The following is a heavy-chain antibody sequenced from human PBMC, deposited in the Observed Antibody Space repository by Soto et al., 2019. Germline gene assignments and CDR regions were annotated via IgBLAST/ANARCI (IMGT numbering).Heavy chain of an antibody. CDR3: ASVKDASDLGFDY. CDR1: GFIVSSNY. D-gene: IGHD3-16*01. CDR2: IDTGGST. Sequence: EVQLVESGGALVQPGGSLRLSCVVSGFIVSSNYMSWVRQAPGKGLEWVSLIDTGGSTYYADSVKGRFTISRHSSKNTLYLQITSLRTEDTAVYYCASVKDASDLGFDYWGQGTLVTVSS. J-gene: IGHJ4*02. V-gene: IGHV3-53*04.